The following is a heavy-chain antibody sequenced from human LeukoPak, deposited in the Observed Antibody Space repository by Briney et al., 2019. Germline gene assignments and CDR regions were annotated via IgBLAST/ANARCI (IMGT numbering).Heavy chain of an antibody. CDR3: ARERYSSSWYEKGIDY. Sequence: SQTLSLTCALSGDSVSSNSAAWDWIRQSPSRGLEWLGRTYYRSKWYNDYAVSVKSRITINPDTSKNQFSLQLNSVTPEDTAVYYCARERYSSSWYEKGIDYWGQGTLVTVSS. CDR1: GDSVSSNSAA. D-gene: IGHD6-13*01. CDR2: TYYRSKWYN. V-gene: IGHV6-1*01. J-gene: IGHJ4*02.